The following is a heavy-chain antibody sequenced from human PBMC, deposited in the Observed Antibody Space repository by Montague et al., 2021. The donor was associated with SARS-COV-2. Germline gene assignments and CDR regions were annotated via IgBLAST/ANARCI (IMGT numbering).Heavy chain of an antibody. Sequence: SETLSLTCSVSGGSISSYYWSWIRQPAGKALEWIGRSYSNEDTTYDHSLKSRVTMSVDPSKNQFSLKMTSVSAADTAVYYCERGSGNYYSPFDYWGQGTLVTVSS. V-gene: IGHV4-4*07. D-gene: IGHD1-26*01. CDR1: GGSISSYY. CDR2: SYSNEDT. J-gene: IGHJ4*02. CDR3: ERGSGNYYSPFDY.